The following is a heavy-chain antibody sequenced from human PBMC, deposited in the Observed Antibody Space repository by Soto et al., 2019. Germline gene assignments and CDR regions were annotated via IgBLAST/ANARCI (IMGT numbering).Heavy chain of an antibody. CDR3: ARDKITGLFDY. D-gene: IGHD2-8*02. Sequence: SETLSLTCTVSGDSISSGDYYWSWIRQPPGKGLEWIGCINHSGGTNYNPSLKSRVTISVDTSKNQFSLKLTSVTAADTAVYYCARDKITGLFDYWGQGTLVTVSS. CDR2: INHSGGT. V-gene: IGHV4-30-4*01. J-gene: IGHJ4*02. CDR1: GDSISSGDYY.